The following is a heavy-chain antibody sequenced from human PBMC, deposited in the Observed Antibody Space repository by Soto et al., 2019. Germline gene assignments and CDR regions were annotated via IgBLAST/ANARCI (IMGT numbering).Heavy chain of an antibody. Sequence: GGSLRLSCAASGFTFSSYGMHWVRQAPGKGLEWVAVISYDGSNKYYADSVKGRFTISRDNSKNTLYLQMNSLRAEDTAVYYCAKELVGPGGSCNFDYWGQGTLVTVSS. CDR1: GFTFSSYG. V-gene: IGHV3-30*18. CDR3: AKELVGPGGSCNFDY. D-gene: IGHD2-15*01. CDR2: ISYDGSNK. J-gene: IGHJ4*02.